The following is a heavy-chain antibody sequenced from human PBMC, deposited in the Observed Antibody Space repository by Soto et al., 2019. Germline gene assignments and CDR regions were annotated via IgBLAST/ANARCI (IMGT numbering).Heavy chain of an antibody. CDR2: ISAYNGNT. Sequence: ASVKVSCKASGYTFTSYGISWVRQAPGQGLEWMGWISAYNGNTNYAQKLQGRVTMTTDTSTSTAYMELRSLRSDDTAVYYCARGSTYYYDSSGYYPFDYWGQGTLVTVSS. V-gene: IGHV1-18*01. CDR3: ARGSTYYYDSSGYYPFDY. D-gene: IGHD3-22*01. CDR1: GYTFTSYG. J-gene: IGHJ4*02.